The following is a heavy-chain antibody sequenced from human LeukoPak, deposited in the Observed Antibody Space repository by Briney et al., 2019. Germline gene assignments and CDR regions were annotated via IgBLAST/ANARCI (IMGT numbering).Heavy chain of an antibody. CDR1: GYTFTSYG. V-gene: IGHV1-2*02. D-gene: IGHD3-10*01. CDR2: IIPKSGAT. J-gene: IGHJ4*02. CDR3: ARDLRSGGVTYGQDS. Sequence: GASVKVSCKASGYTFTSYGISWVRQAPGQGLEWMGWIIPKSGATNFAQRFRDRVTVTSDTSTVSMDLSRLTSDDTAVYYCARDLRSGGVTYGQDSWGQGTLVTVSS.